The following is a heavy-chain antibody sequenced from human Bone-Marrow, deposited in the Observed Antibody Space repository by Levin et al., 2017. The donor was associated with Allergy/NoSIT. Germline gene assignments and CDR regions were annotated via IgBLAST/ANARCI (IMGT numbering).Heavy chain of an antibody. CDR2: MNPNSGNT. CDR1: GYTFTSYD. CDR3: ARGGVEQLVLYSWFDP. V-gene: IGHV1-8*01. Sequence: ASVKVSCKASGYTFTSYDINWVRQATGQGLEWMGWMNPNSGNTGYAQKFQGRVTMTRNTSISTAYMELSSLRSEDTAVYYCARGGVEQLVLYSWFDPWGQGTLVTVSS. J-gene: IGHJ5*02. D-gene: IGHD6-6*01.